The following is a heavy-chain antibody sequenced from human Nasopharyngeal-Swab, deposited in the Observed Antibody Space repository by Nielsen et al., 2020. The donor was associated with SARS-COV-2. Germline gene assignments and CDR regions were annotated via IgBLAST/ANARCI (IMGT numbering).Heavy chain of an antibody. CDR1: GCSFTSYW. V-gene: IGHV5-51*01. J-gene: IGHJ3*02. CDR3: ARLAPSFGRISRDAFDI. CDR2: IYPGDSDT. D-gene: IGHD2/OR15-2a*01. Sequence: KVSCKGSGCSFTSYWIGWVRQMPGKGLEWMGIIYPGDSDTRYSPSFQGQVTISADKSISTAYLQWSSLKASDTAMYYCARLAPSFGRISRDAFDIWGQGTMVTVSS.